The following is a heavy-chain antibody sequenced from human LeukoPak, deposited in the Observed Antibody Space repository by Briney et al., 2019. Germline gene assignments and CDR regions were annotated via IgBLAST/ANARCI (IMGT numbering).Heavy chain of an antibody. Sequence: GGSLRLSCAASGFTFSGYGMHWVRQAPGKGLEWVAFIRYDGSNKYYADSVKGRFTISRDNSKNTLYLQMNSLRAEDTAVYYCAKDQTSYYYDSSGFDYWGQGTLVTVSS. CDR3: AKDQTSYYYDSSGFDY. CDR2: IRYDGSNK. CDR1: GFTFSGYG. V-gene: IGHV3-30*02. D-gene: IGHD3-22*01. J-gene: IGHJ4*02.